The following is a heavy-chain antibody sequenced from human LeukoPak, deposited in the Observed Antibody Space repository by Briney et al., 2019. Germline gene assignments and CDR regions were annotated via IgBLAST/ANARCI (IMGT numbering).Heavy chain of an antibody. D-gene: IGHD1-1*01. CDR1: GFSFRSYS. V-gene: IGHV3-21*01. J-gene: IGHJ5*02. Sequence: PGGSLRLSCAASGFSFRSYSMDWVGQAPGKGLEGVSSINGSSSYISYADSVKGRFTISRDNAENSLFLQMNSLRPEDTAVYFCARDRLEGGETFDPWGQGTLVTVSS. CDR2: INGSSSYI. CDR3: ARDRLEGGETFDP.